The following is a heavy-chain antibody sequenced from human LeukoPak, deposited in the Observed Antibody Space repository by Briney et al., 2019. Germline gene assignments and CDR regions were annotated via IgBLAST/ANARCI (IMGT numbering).Heavy chain of an antibody. V-gene: IGHV4-59*01. CDR3: ARGEQQLWGNWFDP. Sequence: SETLSLTCTVSGGSISSYYWSWIRQPPGKGLEWIGYIYYSGSTNYNPSLKSRVTISVDTSKNQFSLKLSSVTAADTAVYYCARGEQQLWGNWFDPWGQGTLVTVSS. D-gene: IGHD6-13*01. CDR1: GGSISSYY. J-gene: IGHJ5*02. CDR2: IYYSGST.